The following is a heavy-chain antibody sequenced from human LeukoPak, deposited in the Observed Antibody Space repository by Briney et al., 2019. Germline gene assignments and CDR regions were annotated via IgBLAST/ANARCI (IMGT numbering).Heavy chain of an antibody. CDR3: ARDGDYSSGYGKDY. J-gene: IGHJ4*02. CDR1: GFTFSSYS. Sequence: GGSLRLSCAASGFTFSSYSMHWVRQAPGKGLEWVVRIGPDGSTEHYTDSVKGRFTISRDNSRKTVYLEMNSLGVEDTAVYYCARDGDYSSGYGKDYWGQGTLVTVSS. D-gene: IGHD5-18*01. V-gene: IGHV3-30*03. CDR2: IGPDGSTE.